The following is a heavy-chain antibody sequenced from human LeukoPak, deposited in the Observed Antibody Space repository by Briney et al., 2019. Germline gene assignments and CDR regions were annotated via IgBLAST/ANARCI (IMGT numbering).Heavy chain of an antibody. J-gene: IGHJ4*02. V-gene: IGHV1-18*01. CDR1: GYNFPRNG. CDR2: ISAYSGNT. CDR3: ARDVNYAFDY. D-gene: IGHD3-16*01. Sequence: ASVKVSCKPSGYNFPRNGISWVRQAPGQGLEWMGWISAYSGNTNYAQKFQDRVTLTTDTSTSTAYMELRSLGSDDTAVYYCARDVNYAFDYWGQGTLVTVSS.